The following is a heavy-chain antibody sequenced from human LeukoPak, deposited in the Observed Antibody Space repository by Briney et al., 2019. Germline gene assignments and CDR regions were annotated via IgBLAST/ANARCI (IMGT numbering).Heavy chain of an antibody. CDR1: GGSISSGSYY. D-gene: IGHD4-17*01. CDR2: IYTSGST. Sequence: PSETLSLTCTVSGGSISSGSYYWSWIRQPAGKGLEWIGRIYTSGSTNYNPSLKSRVTISVDTSKNQFSLKLSSVTAADTAVYYCARVHGDYVDYWGQGTLVTVSS. V-gene: IGHV4-61*02. CDR3: ARVHGDYVDY. J-gene: IGHJ4*02.